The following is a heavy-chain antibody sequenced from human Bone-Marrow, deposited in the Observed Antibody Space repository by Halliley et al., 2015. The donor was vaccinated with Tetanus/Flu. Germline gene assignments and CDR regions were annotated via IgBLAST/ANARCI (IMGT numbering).Heavy chain of an antibody. CDR1: GDSISSDGYY. V-gene: IGHV4-31*02. J-gene: IGHJ2*01. CDR2: IHYSGST. D-gene: IGHD4-17*01. Sequence: LRLSCTVSGDSISSDGYYWSWIRQHPGKGLEWIGYIHYSGSTYYNPSLKSRVSMSLDTSRSQFSLKLDSVTAADTAVYYCGRDRRGPTVTTVSAYVDFWGRGTQVTVTS. CDR3: GRDRRGPTVTTVSAYVDF.